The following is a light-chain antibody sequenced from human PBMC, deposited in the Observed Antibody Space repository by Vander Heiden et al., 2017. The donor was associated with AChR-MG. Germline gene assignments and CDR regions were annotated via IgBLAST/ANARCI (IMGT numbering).Light chain of an antibody. CDR3: QQDNYWPPIT. Sequence: EIVMTQSPATLSVSPGERATLSCRASQSVSSNLAWYQQKPGQAPRLLIYGASTRATGIPARFSGSGSGTEFTLTISSLQSEDFAVYYCQQDNYWPPITFGQGTRLEI. CDR1: QSVSSN. V-gene: IGKV3-15*01. J-gene: IGKJ5*01. CDR2: GAS.